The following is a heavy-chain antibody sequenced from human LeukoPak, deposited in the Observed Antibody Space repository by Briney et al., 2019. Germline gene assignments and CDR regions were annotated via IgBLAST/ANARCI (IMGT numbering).Heavy chain of an antibody. J-gene: IGHJ6*03. CDR2: ISSSSSTI. V-gene: IGHV3-48*01. Sequence: GGSLRLSCAASGLTFSSYSMNWVRQAPGKGLEWVSYISSSSSTIYYADSVKGRFTISRDNAKNSLYLQMNSLRAEDTAVYYCAREYYDLWSGYYMGYYYYYYMDVWGKGTTVTVSS. D-gene: IGHD3-3*01. CDR1: GLTFSSYS. CDR3: AREYYDLWSGYYMGYYYYYYMDV.